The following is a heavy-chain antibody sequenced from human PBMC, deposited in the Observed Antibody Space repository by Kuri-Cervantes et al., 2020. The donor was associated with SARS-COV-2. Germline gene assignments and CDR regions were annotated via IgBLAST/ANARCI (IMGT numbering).Heavy chain of an antibody. D-gene: IGHD1-26*01. CDR3: ARAWDVSGWFDP. Sequence: ASVKVSCKTSGYTFTNYYIHWVRQAPGQGLEWMGWMNPNSGNTGYAQKFQGRVTMTRNTSISTAYMELSSLRSEDTAVYYCARAWDVSGWFDPWGQGTLVTVSS. J-gene: IGHJ5*02. V-gene: IGHV1-8*01. CDR1: GYTFTNYY. CDR2: MNPNSGNT.